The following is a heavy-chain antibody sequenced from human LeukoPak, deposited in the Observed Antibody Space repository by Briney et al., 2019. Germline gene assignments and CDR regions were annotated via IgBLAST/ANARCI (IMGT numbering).Heavy chain of an antibody. CDR3: ARGLGF. V-gene: IGHV3-48*01. Sequence: GGSLRLSCAGSGFTFSSYDMNWVRQAPGKGLEWLAYISTSSRTIYYADSVKGRFTISRDNAKTSLYLQMNTLRAEDTAVYYCARGLGFWGQGTLVTVSS. CDR2: ISTSSRTI. CDR1: GFTFSSYD. J-gene: IGHJ4*02. D-gene: IGHD6-25*01.